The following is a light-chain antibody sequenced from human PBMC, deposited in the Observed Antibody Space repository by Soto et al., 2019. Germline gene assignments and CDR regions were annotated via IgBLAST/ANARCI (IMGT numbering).Light chain of an antibody. Sequence: DIQMTQSPSSLSASVGDRITITCRASQGISNYLAWYQQKPGKVPKLLIYAAFTLESGVPSRFTGSGSGTDFTLTISSLQPEEVATYYCQKYDSAPQTFGQGTKLEIK. J-gene: IGKJ1*01. CDR2: AAF. CDR3: QKYDSAPQT. V-gene: IGKV1-27*01. CDR1: QGISNY.